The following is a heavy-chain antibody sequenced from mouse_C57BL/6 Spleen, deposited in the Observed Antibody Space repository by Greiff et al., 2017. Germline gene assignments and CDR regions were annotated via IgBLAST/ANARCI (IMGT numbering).Heavy chain of an antibody. D-gene: IGHD4-1*01. CDR1: GFTFSSYA. Sequence: EVKLVESGEGLVKPGGSLKLSCAASGFTFSSYAMSWVRQTPETRLEWVAYISSGGDYIYYADTVKGRFTISRDNARNTLYLQMSSLKSEDTAMYYCTRGPSSNWDEDLYFDYWGQGTTLTVSS. CDR3: TRGPSSNWDEDLYFDY. J-gene: IGHJ2*01. CDR2: ISSGGDYI. V-gene: IGHV5-9-1*02.